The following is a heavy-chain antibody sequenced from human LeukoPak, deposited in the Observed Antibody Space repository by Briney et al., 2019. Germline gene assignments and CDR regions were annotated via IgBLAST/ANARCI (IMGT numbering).Heavy chain of an antibody. Sequence: GGSLRLSCAASGFTFSSYAMSWVRQAPGKGLEWVSVISGSGGSTYYADSVKGRFTISRDNSKNTLYLQMNRLRAEDAAVYYCAKAPVTTCSGAYCYPFDYWGQGTLVTVSS. CDR1: GFTFSSYA. CDR3: AKAPVTTCSGAYCYPFDY. CDR2: ISGSGGST. D-gene: IGHD2-21*01. J-gene: IGHJ4*02. V-gene: IGHV3-23*01.